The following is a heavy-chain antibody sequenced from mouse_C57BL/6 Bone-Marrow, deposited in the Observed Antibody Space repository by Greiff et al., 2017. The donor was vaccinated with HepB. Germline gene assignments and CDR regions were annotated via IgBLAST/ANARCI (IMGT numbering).Heavy chain of an antibody. D-gene: IGHD1-1*01. Sequence: EVKLQESGGDLVKPGGSLKLSCAASGFTFSSYGMSWVRQTPDKRLEWVATISSGGSYTYYPDSVKGRFTISRDNAKNTLYLQMSSLKSEDTARYYCARQGFITTVDYAMDYWGQGTSVTVSS. J-gene: IGHJ4*01. CDR2: ISSGGSYT. V-gene: IGHV5-6*01. CDR3: ARQGFITTVDYAMDY. CDR1: GFTFSSYG.